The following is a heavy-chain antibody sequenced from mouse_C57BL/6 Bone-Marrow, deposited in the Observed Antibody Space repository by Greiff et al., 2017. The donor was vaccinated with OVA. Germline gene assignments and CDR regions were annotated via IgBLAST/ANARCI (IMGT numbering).Heavy chain of an antibody. CDR2: ISNLAYSI. CDR3: ARQNWDEYFDV. V-gene: IGHV5-15*01. D-gene: IGHD4-1*01. CDR1: GFTFSDYG. J-gene: IGHJ1*03. Sequence: EVQVVESGGGLVQPGGSLKLSCAASGFTFSDYGMAWVRQAPRKGPEWVAFISNLAYSIYYADTVTGRFTISRENAKNTLYLEMSSLRSEDTAMYYCARQNWDEYFDVWGTGTTDTVSS.